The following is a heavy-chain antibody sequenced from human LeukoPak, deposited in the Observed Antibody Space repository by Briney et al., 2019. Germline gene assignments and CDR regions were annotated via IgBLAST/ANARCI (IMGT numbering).Heavy chain of an antibody. J-gene: IGHJ6*03. CDR1: GFTFSSYW. CDR2: IKQDGSEK. V-gene: IGHV3-7*01. Sequence: TGGPLTLSCAVSGFTFSSYWMSWVRQAPGKGLEWVANIKQDGSEKYYVDSVKGRFTISRDNAKNSLYLQMNSLRAEDTAVYYCARAVHGDYGGYYYYMDVWGKGTTVTVSS. D-gene: IGHD4-17*01. CDR3: ARAVHGDYGGYYYYMDV.